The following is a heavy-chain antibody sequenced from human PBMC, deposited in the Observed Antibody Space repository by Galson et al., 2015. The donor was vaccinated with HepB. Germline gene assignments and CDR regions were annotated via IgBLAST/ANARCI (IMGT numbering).Heavy chain of an antibody. CDR2: IRTNYYRATP. CDR3: TRTTTPDSGNWPYFDY. CDR1: GFIIRDYP. D-gene: IGHD1-26*01. V-gene: IGHV3-49*04. Sequence: SLRLSCASSGFIIRDYPMSWVRQAPGRGLEWLSFIRTNYYRATPEYAPSVKGRFTTSRDDSKNIAYLEMNSLQVDDTAVYYCTRTTTPDSGNWPYFDYWGQGVLVTVSS. J-gene: IGHJ4*02.